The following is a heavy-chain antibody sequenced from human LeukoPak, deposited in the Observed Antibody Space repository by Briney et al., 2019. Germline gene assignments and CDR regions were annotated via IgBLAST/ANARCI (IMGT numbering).Heavy chain of an antibody. V-gene: IGHV1-2*02. CDR1: GYTFTGYH. CDR2: FNANSGGT. D-gene: IGHD2/OR15-2a*01. Sequence: ALVKVSCKTSGYTFTGYHVHWVRQAPGQGLEWMGWFNANSGGTKYAQKFQGRVTMTRDTSIGTDYMELTSLISDDTAVYFCARDPSDGNYFLDYWGQGTLVTVAS. CDR3: ARDPSDGNYFLDY. J-gene: IGHJ4*02.